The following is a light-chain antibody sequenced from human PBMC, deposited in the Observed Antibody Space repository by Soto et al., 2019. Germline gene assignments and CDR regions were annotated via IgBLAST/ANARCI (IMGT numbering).Light chain of an antibody. Sequence: QSALTQPPSASGSPGQSATISCTGTSSDVGGYSYVSWHQQHPGKAPKLIIYEVTKRPSGVPDRFSGSKSGNTASLTVSGLQADDEADYYCSSFAGSNNLVCGTGTKLTVL. J-gene: IGLJ1*01. CDR2: EVT. CDR1: SSDVGGYSY. CDR3: SSFAGSNNLV. V-gene: IGLV2-8*01.